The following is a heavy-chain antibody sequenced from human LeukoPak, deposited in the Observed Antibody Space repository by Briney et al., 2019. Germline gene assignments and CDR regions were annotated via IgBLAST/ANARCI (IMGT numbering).Heavy chain of an antibody. CDR2: VRGSGSDT. J-gene: IGHJ4*02. Sequence: GGSLRLSCAASGFTFSTYAMTWVRQTPGKGLEWVSAVRGSGSDTYYADSVKGRFTISRDNSKNTLYLQMHSLRAEDTAIYYCAKTSRENSAYDSPFDYWGQGTLVTVSS. D-gene: IGHD5-12*01. V-gene: IGHV3-23*01. CDR1: GFTFSTYA. CDR3: AKTSRENSAYDSPFDY.